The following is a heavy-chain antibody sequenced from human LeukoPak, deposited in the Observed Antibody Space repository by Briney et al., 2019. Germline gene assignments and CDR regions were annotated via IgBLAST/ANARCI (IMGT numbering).Heavy chain of an antibody. Sequence: GGSLRLSCAASGNYWMHWVRQAPGKGLVWVSHINSDGSWTSYADSVKGRFTISKDNAKNTVYLQMNNLRAEDTAVYYCAREWELPHFDYWGQGTLVTVSS. CDR2: INSDGSWT. V-gene: IGHV3-74*01. CDR1: GNYW. J-gene: IGHJ4*02. D-gene: IGHD1-26*01. CDR3: AREWELPHFDY.